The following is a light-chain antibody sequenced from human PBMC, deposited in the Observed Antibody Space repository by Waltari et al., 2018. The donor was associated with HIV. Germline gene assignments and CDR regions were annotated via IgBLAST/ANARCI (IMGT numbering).Light chain of an antibody. CDR2: WES. CDR1: QSVIYSSNNKNY. V-gene: IGKV4-1*01. CDR3: QQYDSTPRT. J-gene: IGKJ1*01. Sequence: EIVMTQSPDSLVVSLGERATINCKFSQSVIYSSNNKNYLAWYQQKRGQPPKLLIYWESTRESGVPDRFSGSGSGTYFTLTISSLQAEDVAVYYCQQYDSTPRTFGQGTKVEIK.